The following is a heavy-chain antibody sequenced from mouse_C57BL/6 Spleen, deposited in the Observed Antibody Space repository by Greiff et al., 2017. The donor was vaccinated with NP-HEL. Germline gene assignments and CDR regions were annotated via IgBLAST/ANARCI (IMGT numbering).Heavy chain of an antibody. J-gene: IGHJ3*01. Sequence: QVQLQQSGAELARPGASVKMSCKASGYTFTSYTMHWVKQRPGQGLEWIGYINPSSGYTKYNQKFKDKATLTADKSSSTAYMQLSSLTSEDSAVYYCAREGNYVVFAYWGQGTLVTVSA. CDR1: GYTFTSYT. CDR3: AREGNYVVFAY. V-gene: IGHV1-4*01. D-gene: IGHD2-1*01. CDR2: INPSSGYT.